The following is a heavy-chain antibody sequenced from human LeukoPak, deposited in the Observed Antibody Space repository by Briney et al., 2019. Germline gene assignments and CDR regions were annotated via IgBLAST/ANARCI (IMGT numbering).Heavy chain of an antibody. CDR3: ARERAGRKEWLQQDAFDV. J-gene: IGHJ3*01. CDR2: ISAYNGNT. CDR1: GYTFTSYG. D-gene: IGHD5-24*01. Sequence: ASVQVSCKASGYTFTSYGISWVRQAPGQGLEWMGWISAYNGNTNYAQKPQGRVTMTTDTSTSTAYMELRSLRSDETAVYYCARERAGRKEWLQQDAFDVWGQGTMVTVSS. V-gene: IGHV1-18*01.